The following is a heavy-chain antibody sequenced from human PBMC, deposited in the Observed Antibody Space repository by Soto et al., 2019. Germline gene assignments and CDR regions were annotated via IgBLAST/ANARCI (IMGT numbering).Heavy chain of an antibody. Sequence: GGSLRLSCAASGFTFSSYSMNWVRQAPGKGLEWVSSISSSSSYIYYADSVKGRFTISRDNAKNSLYLQMNSLRAEDTAVYYCARDKPHSSSSFFDYWGQGTLVTVSS. CDR2: ISSSSSYI. CDR1: GFTFSSYS. V-gene: IGHV3-21*01. D-gene: IGHD6-13*01. CDR3: ARDKPHSSSSFFDY. J-gene: IGHJ4*02.